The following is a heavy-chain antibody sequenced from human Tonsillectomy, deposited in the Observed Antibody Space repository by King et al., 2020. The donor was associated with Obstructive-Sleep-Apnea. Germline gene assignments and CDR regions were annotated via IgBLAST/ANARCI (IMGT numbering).Heavy chain of an antibody. V-gene: IGHV4-39*07. CDR3: ARVGDWGGYSNNWFDP. Sequence: LQLQESGPGLVKPSETLSLTCTVSVGSISSSSYYWGWIRQPPGKGLEWIGNIYYSGSTYYNPSLKSRVTISVDTSKNQFYLTLSSVTAADTALYYCARVGDWGGYSNNWFDPWGQGTLVTVSS. J-gene: IGHJ5*02. CDR1: VGSISSSSYY. D-gene: IGHD3-3*01. CDR2: IYYSGST.